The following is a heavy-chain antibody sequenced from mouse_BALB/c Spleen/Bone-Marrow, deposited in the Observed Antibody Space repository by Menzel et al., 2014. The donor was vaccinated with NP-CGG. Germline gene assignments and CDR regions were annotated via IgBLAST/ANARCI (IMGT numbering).Heavy chain of an antibody. CDR2: IDPANGNT. CDR3: ARWEYYAMDY. CDR1: GFNIKDTY. J-gene: IGHJ4*01. D-gene: IGHD4-1*01. Sequence: EVQLQQSGAELVKPGASVKLSCTASGFNIKDTYMHWVKQRPEQGLEWIGRIDPANGNTKYNPRFQGKATITADTSSNTAYLQLSSLTSEDTAVYYCARWEYYAMDYWGQGTSVTVSS. V-gene: IGHV14-3*02.